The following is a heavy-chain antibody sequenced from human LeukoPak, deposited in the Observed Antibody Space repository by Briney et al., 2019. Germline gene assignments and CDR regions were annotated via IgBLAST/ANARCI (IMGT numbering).Heavy chain of an antibody. J-gene: IGHJ4*02. Sequence: ASVKVSCKASGGTFSSYAISWVRQAPGQGLEWMGGIIPIFGTANYAQKFQGRVTITADESTSTAYMELSSLRSEDTAVYYCARVYDFWSGYYTVDYWGQGTLVTVSS. D-gene: IGHD3-3*01. V-gene: IGHV1-69*01. CDR1: GGTFSSYA. CDR2: IIPIFGTA. CDR3: ARVYDFWSGYYTVDY.